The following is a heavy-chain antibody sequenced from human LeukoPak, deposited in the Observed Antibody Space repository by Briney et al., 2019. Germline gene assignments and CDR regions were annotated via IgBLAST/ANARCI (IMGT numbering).Heavy chain of an antibody. D-gene: IGHD6-13*01. CDR2: IYYSGST. J-gene: IGHJ3*02. Sequence: PSETLSLTCTVSGGSISSYYWSWIRQPSGKGLEWIGYIYYSGSTNYNPSLKSRVTISVDTSKTQFSLKLSSVTAADTAVYYCARRNQQLVGDVFDIWGQGTMVTVSS. CDR3: ARRNQQLVGDVFDI. CDR1: GGSISSYY. V-gene: IGHV4-59*08.